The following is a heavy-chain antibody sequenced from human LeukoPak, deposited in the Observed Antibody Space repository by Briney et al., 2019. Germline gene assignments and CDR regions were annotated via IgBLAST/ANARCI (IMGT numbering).Heavy chain of an antibody. J-gene: IGHJ4*02. V-gene: IGHV3-23*01. CDR2: IGKIGASP. Sequence: GGSLRLSCAASGSTFSSHAMNWVRQAPGKGLEGVSGIGKIGASPHYADSVKGRFTISRDNSKNTMFLQVNSLRAEDTAVYFCAKDRGFYGSATYYFDYWGQGTMVTVSS. CDR3: AKDRGFYGSATYYFDY. CDR1: GSTFSSHA. D-gene: IGHD3-10*01.